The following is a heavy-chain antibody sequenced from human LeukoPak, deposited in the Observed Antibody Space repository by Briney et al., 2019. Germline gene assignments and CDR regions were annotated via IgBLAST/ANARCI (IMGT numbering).Heavy chain of an antibody. CDR3: ARDVVVPAAMRGYYYYYGMDV. CDR1: GGSFSGYY. J-gene: IGHJ6*04. V-gene: IGHV4-34*01. D-gene: IGHD2-2*01. Sequence: SETLSLTCAVYGGSFSGYYWSWIRQPPGKGLEWIGEINHSGSTNYNPPLKSRVTISVDTSKNQFSLKLSSVTAADTAVYYCARDVVVPAAMRGYYYYYGMDVWGKGTTVTASS. CDR2: INHSGST.